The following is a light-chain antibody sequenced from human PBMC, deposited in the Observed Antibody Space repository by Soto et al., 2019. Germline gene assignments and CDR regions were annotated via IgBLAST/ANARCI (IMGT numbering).Light chain of an antibody. V-gene: IGKV1-8*01. CDR1: QGISSY. Sequence: AIRMTQSPSSFSASTGDRVTITCRASQGISSYLAWYHQKPGKAPKLLIYAASTLQSVVPSRFSGSGSGTDFTLTISCLQSEDFATYYCQQYYSYPSFGQGTRLEIK. CDR2: AAS. J-gene: IGKJ5*01. CDR3: QQYYSYPS.